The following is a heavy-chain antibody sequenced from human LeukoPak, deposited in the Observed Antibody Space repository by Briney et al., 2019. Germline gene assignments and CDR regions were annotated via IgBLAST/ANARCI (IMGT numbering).Heavy chain of an antibody. V-gene: IGHV4-61*10. D-gene: IGHD4-23*01. CDR2: IYYSGST. J-gene: IGHJ4*02. Sequence: SETLSLTCTVSGGSISSGSYYWSWIRQPAGKGLEWIGSIYYSGSTYYNPSLKSRVTISVDTSKNQFSLKLSSVTAADTAVYYCARYYGGGEYFDYWGQGTLVTVSS. CDR3: ARYYGGGEYFDY. CDR1: GGSISSGSYY.